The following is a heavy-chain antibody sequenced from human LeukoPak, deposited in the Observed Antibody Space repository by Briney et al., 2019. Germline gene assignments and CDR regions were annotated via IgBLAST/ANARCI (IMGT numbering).Heavy chain of an antibody. CDR1: GGSISSSSYY. V-gene: IGHV4-39*07. D-gene: IGHD3-16*02. CDR3: ARVVIYFDY. J-gene: IGHJ4*02. CDR2: IYYSGTT. Sequence: SETLSLTCTASGGSISSSSYYWGWIRQPPGKGLEWIGSIYYSGTTYYNPSLQSRATMGIDTSKNQFSLKLTSVTAADTAVYYCARVVIYFDYWGQGALVTVSS.